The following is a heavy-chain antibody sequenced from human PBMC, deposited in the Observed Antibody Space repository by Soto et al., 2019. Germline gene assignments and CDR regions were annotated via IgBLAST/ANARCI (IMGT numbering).Heavy chain of an antibody. D-gene: IGHD3-10*01. V-gene: IGHV3-64*01. J-gene: IGHJ3*02. CDR2: ISSNGGST. Sequence: EVQLVESGGGLVQPGGSLRLSCAASAFTFSSYAMHWVRQAPGKGLEYVSAISSNGGSTYYANSVKGRFTISRDNSKNTLYLQMGSLRAEDMAVYYCARDRLTMVRGVIPPDAFDIWGQGTMVTVSS. CDR3: ARDRLTMVRGVIPPDAFDI. CDR1: AFTFSSYA.